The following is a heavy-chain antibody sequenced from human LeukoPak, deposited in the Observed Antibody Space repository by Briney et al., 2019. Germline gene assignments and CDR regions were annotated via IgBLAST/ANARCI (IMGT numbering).Heavy chain of an antibody. V-gene: IGHV3-11*01. Sequence: GGSLRLSCAASGFTFSDYYMSWIRQAPGKGLEWVSYISSSGSTIYYADSVKGRFTISRDNAKNSLYLQMNSLRAEDTAVYYCARVSYVLRYFDWFPTEPLSWFDPWGQGTLVTVSS. CDR3: ARVSYVLRYFDWFPTEPLSWFDP. CDR1: GFTFSDYY. D-gene: IGHD3-9*01. J-gene: IGHJ5*02. CDR2: ISSSGSTI.